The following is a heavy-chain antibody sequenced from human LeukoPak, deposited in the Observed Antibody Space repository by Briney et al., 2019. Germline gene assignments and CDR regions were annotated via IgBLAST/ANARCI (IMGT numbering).Heavy chain of an antibody. V-gene: IGHV3-30-3*01. D-gene: IGHD2-15*01. CDR1: GFTFSSYA. CDR2: ISYDGSNK. CDR3: ARGAHCSGGSCYSWDYYGMDV. Sequence: GRSLRLSCAASGFTFSSYAMHWVRQAPGKGLEWVAVISYDGSNKYYADSVKGRFTISGDNSKNTLYLQMNSLRAEDTAVYYCARGAHCSGGSCYSWDYYGMDVWGQGTTVTVSS. J-gene: IGHJ6*02.